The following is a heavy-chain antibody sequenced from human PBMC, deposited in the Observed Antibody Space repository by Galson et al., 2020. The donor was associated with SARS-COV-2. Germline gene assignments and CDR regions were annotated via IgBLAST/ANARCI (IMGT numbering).Heavy chain of an antibody. CDR3: ARDRTYGDWGVEYYYGMDV. Sequence: GGSLRLSCAASGFTFSSYGMHWVRQAPGKGLEWVAVIWYDGSNKYYADSVKGRFTISRDNSKNTLYLQMNSLRAEDTAVYYCARDRTYGDWGVEYYYGMDVWGQGTTVTVSS. D-gene: IGHD4-17*01. J-gene: IGHJ6*02. V-gene: IGHV3-33*01. CDR2: IWYDGSNK. CDR1: GFTFSSYG.